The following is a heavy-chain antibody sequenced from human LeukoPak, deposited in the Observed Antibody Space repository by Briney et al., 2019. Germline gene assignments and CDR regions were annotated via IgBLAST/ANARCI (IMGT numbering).Heavy chain of an antibody. V-gene: IGHV3-66*01. J-gene: IGHJ4*02. Sequence: GGSLRLSCAASGFTVSSNYMSWVRQAPGKGLEWVSVIYSGGSTYYADSAKGRFTISRDNSKNTLYLQMNSLRAEDTAVYYCASGESSSWYEYDYWGQGTLVTVSS. D-gene: IGHD6-13*01. CDR1: GFTVSSNY. CDR2: IYSGGST. CDR3: ASGESSSWYEYDY.